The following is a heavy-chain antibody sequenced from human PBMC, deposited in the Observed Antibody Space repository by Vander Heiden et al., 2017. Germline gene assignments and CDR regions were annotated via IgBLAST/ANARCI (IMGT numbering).Heavy chain of an antibody. CDR1: GFTFRSYG. CDR2: ISNDGSNK. Sequence: QVQLVESGGGVVQPGRSLRLSCAASGFTFRSYGYHWGRQAPGKGLEWVAVISNDGSNKYYADSVKGRFTISRDNSKNTLYLQMNSLRAEDTAVYYCAREYSSSWAGYYYGMDVWGQGTTVTVSS. D-gene: IGHD6-13*01. CDR3: AREYSSSWAGYYYGMDV. J-gene: IGHJ6*02. V-gene: IGHV3-30*03.